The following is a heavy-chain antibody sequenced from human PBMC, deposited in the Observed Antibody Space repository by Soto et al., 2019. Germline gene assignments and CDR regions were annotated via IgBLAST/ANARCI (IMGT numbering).Heavy chain of an antibody. J-gene: IGHJ4*02. V-gene: IGHV1-18*01. Sequence: QVQLVQSGGEVKKPGASVKVSCNTAGYTFTNYGISWVRQAPGQGLEWMGWISGHNGVTNNAQKFQDRVTMTRDISTNIAYMELWSLRSDDTAVYFCARDRQNYGTFDYWGQGTLVTVSS. D-gene: IGHD4-17*01. CDR3: ARDRQNYGTFDY. CDR1: GYTFTNYG. CDR2: ISGHNGVT.